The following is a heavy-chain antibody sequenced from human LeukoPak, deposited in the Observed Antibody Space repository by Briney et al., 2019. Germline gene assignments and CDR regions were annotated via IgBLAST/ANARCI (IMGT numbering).Heavy chain of an antibody. D-gene: IGHD2/OR15-2a*01. CDR3: VRNNNNDY. CDR2: ISYDGSTK. CDR1: GFTFSSYW. J-gene: IGHJ4*02. V-gene: IGHV3-30*02. Sequence: GGSLRLSCAASGFTFSSYWMSWVRQAPGKGLEWVAFISYDGSTKTYADSVKRRFTTSRDISLHLQMNSLRAEDTAVYYCVRNNNNDYWGQGTLVTVSS.